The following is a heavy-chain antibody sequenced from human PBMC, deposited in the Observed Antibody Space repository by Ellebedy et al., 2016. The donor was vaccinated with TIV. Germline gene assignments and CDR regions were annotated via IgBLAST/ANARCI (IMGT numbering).Heavy chain of an antibody. CDR1: GFTFSSYS. D-gene: IGHD5-24*01. V-gene: IGHV3-21*01. CDR3: ARDERMASEFDY. Sequence: PGGSLRLSCAASGFTFSSYSMNWVRQAPGKGLEWVSSISSSSSYIYYADSVKGRFTISRDNAKNSLYLQMNSLRAEDTAVYYCARDERMASEFDYWGQGTLVTVSS. J-gene: IGHJ4*02. CDR2: ISSSSSYI.